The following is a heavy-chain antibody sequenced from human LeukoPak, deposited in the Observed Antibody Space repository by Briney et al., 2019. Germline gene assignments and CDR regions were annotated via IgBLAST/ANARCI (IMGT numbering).Heavy chain of an antibody. CDR1: GFTFSSYA. V-gene: IGHV3-23*01. Sequence: PGGSLRLSCAASGFTFSSYAMSWVRQAPGKGLEWVSAISGSGGSTYYADSVKGRFTISRDNSKNTLYLQMNSLRAEDTAVYYCAKDIVVVPAAIKSTYRPDAFDIWGQGTMVTVSS. CDR3: AKDIVVVPAAIKSTYRPDAFDI. D-gene: IGHD2-2*02. CDR2: ISGSGGST. J-gene: IGHJ3*02.